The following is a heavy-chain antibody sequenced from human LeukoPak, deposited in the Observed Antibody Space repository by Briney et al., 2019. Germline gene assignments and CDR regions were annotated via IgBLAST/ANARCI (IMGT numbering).Heavy chain of an antibody. CDR1: GYTFTGYY. V-gene: IGHV1-2*06. Sequence: ASVKVSCKACGYTFTGYYMHWVRQAPGQGLEWMGRVNPNSGGTNYAQKFQGRVTMTRDTSISTAYMELSRLRSDDTAVYYCARGLIEYSSSFSDYWGQGTLVTVSS. D-gene: IGHD6-6*01. CDR3: ARGLIEYSSSFSDY. J-gene: IGHJ4*02. CDR2: VNPNSGGT.